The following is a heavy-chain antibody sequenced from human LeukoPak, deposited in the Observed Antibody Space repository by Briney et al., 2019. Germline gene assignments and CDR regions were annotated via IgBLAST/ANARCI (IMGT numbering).Heavy chain of an antibody. Sequence: SQTLSLTCAISGDGVSSDSAAWNWIRQSPSRGLQRLGRTYYRSRWYNDYAVSVKSRITINPDTSKNLVSLQLNSVTPEDTAVYYCTREYGYRFDHWGQGTPVTVSS. CDR2: TYYRSRWYN. J-gene: IGHJ4*02. CDR3: TREYGYRFDH. V-gene: IGHV6-1*01. CDR1: GDGVSSDSAA. D-gene: IGHD5-18*01.